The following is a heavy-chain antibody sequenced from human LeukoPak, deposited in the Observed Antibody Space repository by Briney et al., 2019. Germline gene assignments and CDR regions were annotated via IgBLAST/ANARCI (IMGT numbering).Heavy chain of an antibody. CDR2: IYYSGST. V-gene: IGHV4-59*01. Sequence: SETLSLTCTVSGVSFSSYYWSWIRQPPGKGLEWIGYIYYSGSTNYNPSLKSRVTISVDTSKNQFSLKLSSVTAADTAVYYCAREGAALRSFDYWGQGTLVTASS. D-gene: IGHD6-13*01. J-gene: IGHJ4*02. CDR3: AREGAALRSFDY. CDR1: GVSFSSYY.